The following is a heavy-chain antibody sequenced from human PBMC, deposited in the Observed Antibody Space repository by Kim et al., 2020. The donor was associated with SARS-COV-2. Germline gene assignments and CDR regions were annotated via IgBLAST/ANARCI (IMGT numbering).Heavy chain of an antibody. CDR1: GFTLSHYP. D-gene: IGHD2-15*01. J-gene: IGHJ4*02. V-gene: IGHV3-30*04. CDR2: VSSDGTKQ. Sequence: GGSLRLSWVASGFTLSHYPMHWVRQAQGKGLERVAVVSSDGTKQDYADSVRGRVSISRDNSRKILFLQMDNLRTEDAALYFCAREGYGGPYTWGYLDHWGQGILVPVSA. CDR3: AREGYGGPYTWGYLDH.